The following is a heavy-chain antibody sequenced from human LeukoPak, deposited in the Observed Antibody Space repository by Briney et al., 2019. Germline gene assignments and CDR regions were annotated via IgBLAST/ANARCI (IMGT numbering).Heavy chain of an antibody. Sequence: ASVNVSCKASGYTFTGYYMHWVRQAPGQGLEWMGRINPNSGGTNYAQKFQGRVTMTRDTSISTAYMELSRLTSDDTAVYYCARDSSYGYYYMGVWGKGTTVTVSS. CDR1: GYTFTGYY. CDR3: ARDSSYGYYYMGV. D-gene: IGHD5-18*01. CDR2: INPNSGGT. J-gene: IGHJ6*03. V-gene: IGHV1-2*06.